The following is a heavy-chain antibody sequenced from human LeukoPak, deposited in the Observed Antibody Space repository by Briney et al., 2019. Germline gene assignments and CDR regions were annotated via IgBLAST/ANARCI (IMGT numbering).Heavy chain of an antibody. CDR1: GFTFDDYA. V-gene: IGHV3-43D*04. D-gene: IGHD3-9*01. J-gene: IGHJ6*04. CDR2: ISWDGGST. CDR3: AKDIKGADYDILTGYYTHPFYYYGMDV. Sequence: PGGSLRLSCAASGFTFDDYAMHWVRQAPGKGLEWVSLISWDGGSTYYAYSVKGRFTISRDNSKNSLYLQMNSLRAEDTALYYCAKDIKGADYDILTGYYTHPFYYYGMDVWGKGTTVTVSS.